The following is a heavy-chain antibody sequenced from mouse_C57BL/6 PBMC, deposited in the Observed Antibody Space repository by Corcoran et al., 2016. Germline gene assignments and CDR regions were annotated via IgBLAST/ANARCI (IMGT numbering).Heavy chain of an antibody. V-gene: IGHV9-3*01. CDR3: ARGGNYGGYCFDY. CDR2: INTYSGVP. J-gene: IGHJ2*01. CDR1: GYTFTTYG. Sequence: QIQLVQSGPELKKPGETVKISCKASGYTFTTYGMSWVKQAPGKGLKWMGWINTYSGVPTYADDFKGRFAFSLETSASTAYLQINNLKNEDTATYFCARGGNYGGYCFDYWGQGTTLTVSS. D-gene: IGHD2-1*01.